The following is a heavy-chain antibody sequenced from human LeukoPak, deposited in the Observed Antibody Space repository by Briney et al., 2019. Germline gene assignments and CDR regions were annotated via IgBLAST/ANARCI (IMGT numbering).Heavy chain of an antibody. CDR1: GDSISNGLYY. J-gene: IGHJ5*02. Sequence: SETLSLTCTISGDSISNGLYYWDWIRQSPGKGLEWIGNVHYRGHTYYNPSLESRVAISVDTSKNQFSLRLSSVTAADTAVYYCARHPDRKNWFDPWGQGTLVTVSS. CDR3: ARHPDRKNWFDP. V-gene: IGHV4-39*01. CDR2: VHYRGHT.